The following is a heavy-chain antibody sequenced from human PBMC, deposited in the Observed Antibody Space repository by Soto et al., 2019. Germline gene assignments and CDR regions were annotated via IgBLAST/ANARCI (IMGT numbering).Heavy chain of an antibody. Sequence: SETLSLTCTVSGGSISSSSYFWGWIRQPPGKGLEWIGIIYYSGSTYYNPSLKSRVTISVDTSKNQFSLKLSSLTAADTAVYYCATSNWFDPWGQGTLVTAPQ. J-gene: IGHJ5*02. CDR3: ATSNWFDP. CDR1: GGSISSSSYF. V-gene: IGHV4-39*01. CDR2: IYYSGST.